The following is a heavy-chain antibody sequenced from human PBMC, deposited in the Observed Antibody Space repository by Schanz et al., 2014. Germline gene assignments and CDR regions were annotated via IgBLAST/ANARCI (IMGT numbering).Heavy chain of an antibody. Sequence: EVQLVESGGALVQPGGSLIVSCEGSGFTFNSYSMNWVRQAPGKGLEWISYISSTSSSKDYADSVKGRFTSSRDNAKNSLYLQMISLRAEDTSMYYCVRNWPSSWGQGILVTVSS. V-gene: IGHV3-48*04. CDR3: VRNWPSS. CDR1: GFTFNSYS. J-gene: IGHJ4*02. D-gene: IGHD1-1*01. CDR2: ISSTSSSK.